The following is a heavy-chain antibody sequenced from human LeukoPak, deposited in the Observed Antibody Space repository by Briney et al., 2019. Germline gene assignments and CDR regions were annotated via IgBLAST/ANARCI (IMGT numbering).Heavy chain of an antibody. V-gene: IGHV3-21*01. CDR3: ARGSLWLQLDY. CDR2: ISRSSSYI. Sequence: GGSLRLSCAASGFTFTSYRMNWVRQAPGKGLEWVASISRSSSYIYYADSVKGRFTISRDNSKNTLYLQMNSLRAEDTAVYYCARGSLWLQLDYWGQGTLVTVSS. J-gene: IGHJ4*02. D-gene: IGHD5-24*01. CDR1: GFTFTSYR.